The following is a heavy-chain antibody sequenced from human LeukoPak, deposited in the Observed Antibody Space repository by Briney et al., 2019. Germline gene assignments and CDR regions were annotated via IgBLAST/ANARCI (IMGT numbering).Heavy chain of an antibody. CDR2: ISYDGGNK. CDR1: GFTFSSYA. D-gene: IGHD1-1*01. Sequence: ETGTSLRLSCAASGFTFSSYAMHWVRQAPGKGLEWVAVISYDGGNKYYADSVKGRFTISRDNSMNTLYLQMNSLRAEDTAVYYCARVLTSGTTWDFDYWGQGTLVTVSS. V-gene: IGHV3-30-3*01. CDR3: ARVLTSGTTWDFDY. J-gene: IGHJ4*02.